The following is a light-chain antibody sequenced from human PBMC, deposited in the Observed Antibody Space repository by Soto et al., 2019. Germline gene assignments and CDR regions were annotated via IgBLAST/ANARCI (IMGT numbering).Light chain of an antibody. Sequence: EVVMTQSPATLSVSLGDRATLSCRASQSVSSNLAWYQQKPGQAPRVLIYGASTRATGIPARFSGSGSGTEFTLTISSLQSEDFAVYSCQQYNNWPLTFGGGTKVEIK. CDR3: QQYNNWPLT. J-gene: IGKJ4*01. V-gene: IGKV3-15*01. CDR2: GAS. CDR1: QSVSSN.